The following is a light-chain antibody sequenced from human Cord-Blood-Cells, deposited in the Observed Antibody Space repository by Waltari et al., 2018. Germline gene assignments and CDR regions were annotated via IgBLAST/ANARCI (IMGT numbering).Light chain of an antibody. CDR1: SSDVGGYNY. V-gene: IGLV2-14*01. CDR2: DVS. CDR3: SSYTSSSTYV. J-gene: IGLJ1*01. Sequence: QSALTQPASVSGSPGQSIPIPCTGPSSDVGGYNYVSWYQQHPGKAPKLMIYDVSNRPSGVSNRFSGSKSGNTASLTISGLQAEDEADYYCSSYTSSSTYVFGTGTKVTVL.